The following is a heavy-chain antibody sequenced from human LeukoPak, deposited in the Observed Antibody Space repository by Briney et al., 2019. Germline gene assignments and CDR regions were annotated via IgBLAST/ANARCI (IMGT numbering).Heavy chain of an antibody. CDR2: TYPDDSDT. Sequence: GESLQISCEGSGYNSPSQWIAWVRRMPGKDLEWTGITYPDDSDTRYCASFEGHVSISADKSINTAYLQWSSLKAADTAMYCCARRADGEGLKHYDLWGQGTLLTVSS. CDR1: GYNSPSQW. J-gene: IGHJ4*02. D-gene: IGHD7-27*01. V-gene: IGHV5-51*01. CDR3: ARRADGEGLKHYDL.